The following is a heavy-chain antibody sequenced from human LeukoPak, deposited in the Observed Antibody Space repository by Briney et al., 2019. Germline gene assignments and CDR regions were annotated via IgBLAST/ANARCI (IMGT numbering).Heavy chain of an antibody. D-gene: IGHD5-24*01. CDR3: ACRDGTE. J-gene: IGHJ4*02. V-gene: IGHV4-59*08. Sequence: SETLSLTCTVSGASISSHYWTWIRQPPGKGLQWIEHIYYSGSTNYNPSLKSRVTISVDMSKNQFSLKLSSVTAADTAVYYCACRDGTEWGQGTLVTVSS. CDR1: GASISSHY. CDR2: IYYSGST.